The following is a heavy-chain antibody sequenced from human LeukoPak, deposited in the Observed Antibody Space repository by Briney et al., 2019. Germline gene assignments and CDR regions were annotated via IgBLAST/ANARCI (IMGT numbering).Heavy chain of an antibody. J-gene: IGHJ4*02. Sequence: EWIVRIYTSASTNYTPSLKRRVTMSVDTSKNQFSLKLSSVTAADTAVYYCARDCSSWYCDYWGQGTLVTVSS. CDR3: ARDCSSWYCDY. V-gene: IGHV4-4*07. D-gene: IGHD6-13*01. CDR2: IYTSAST.